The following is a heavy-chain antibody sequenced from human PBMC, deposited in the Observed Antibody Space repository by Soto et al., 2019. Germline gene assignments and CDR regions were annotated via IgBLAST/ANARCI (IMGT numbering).Heavy chain of an antibody. CDR2: ISYDGSNK. V-gene: IGHV3-30*18. D-gene: IGHD3-22*01. CDR3: AKERTYYYDSSGYSHDAFDI. J-gene: IGHJ3*02. CDR1: GFTFSTYG. Sequence: QVQLVESGGGVVQTGRSLRLSCAASGFTFSTYGMHWVRQAPGKGLQWVAVISYDGSNKNYGDSVKGRFTISRDDSKNTLYLQMNSLRVEDTAVYYCAKERTYYYDSSGYSHDAFDIWGHGTVVTVSS.